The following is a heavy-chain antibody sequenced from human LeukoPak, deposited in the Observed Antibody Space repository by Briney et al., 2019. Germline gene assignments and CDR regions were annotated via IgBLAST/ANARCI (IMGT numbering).Heavy chain of an antibody. Sequence: GGSLRLSCAASGFTFSSYVMLWVRQAPGMGLEYFSSIDPDGETSYYANSVKGRFTISRDNSNNMLYLHMGSLTSEDMAVYYCAAQGGLTGAYDPWGQGTLVTVSS. J-gene: IGHJ5*02. CDR1: GFTFSSYV. CDR3: AAQGGLTGAYDP. CDR2: IDPDGETS. V-gene: IGHV3-64*01. D-gene: IGHD1-20*01.